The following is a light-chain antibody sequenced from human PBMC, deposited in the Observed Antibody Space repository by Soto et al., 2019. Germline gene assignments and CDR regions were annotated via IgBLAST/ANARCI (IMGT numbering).Light chain of an antibody. Sequence: EIVLTQSPGTLSLSPGERATLSCRASQSVSSSYLGWYQQKPGQAPRLLIYGASSRATGIPDRFSGSGSGTDFTLTISRLEPEEFAVYYCQQYHSSRWTFGQGTKVEIK. V-gene: IGKV3-20*01. CDR3: QQYHSSRWT. CDR1: QSVSSSY. J-gene: IGKJ1*01. CDR2: GAS.